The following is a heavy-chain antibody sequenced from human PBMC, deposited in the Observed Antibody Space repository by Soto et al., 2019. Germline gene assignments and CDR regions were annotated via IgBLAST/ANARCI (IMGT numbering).Heavy chain of an antibody. CDR1: GFRFLTCS. CDR2: MNPNNGNA. Sequence: GASVQASWNCFGFRFLTCSFCSVRHAFGQGLEWMGWMNPNNGNAGFAQKFRGRINMTRNTSLSTAYLELSSLRSDDSAVYFCARRKERSGPYYLDLWGQGTQVTVSS. D-gene: IGHD6-25*01. V-gene: IGHV1-8*01. CDR3: ARRKERSGPYYLDL. J-gene: IGHJ4*02.